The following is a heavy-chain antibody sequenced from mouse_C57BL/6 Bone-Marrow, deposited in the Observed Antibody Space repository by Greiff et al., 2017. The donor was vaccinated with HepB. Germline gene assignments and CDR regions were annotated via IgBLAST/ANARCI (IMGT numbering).Heavy chain of an antibody. J-gene: IGHJ2*01. CDR3: ARPGSDY. CDR1: GFTFSSYG. V-gene: IGHV5-6*01. CDR2: IRSGGSYT. Sequence: EVQLVESGGDLVKPGGSLKLSCAASGFTFSSYGMSWVRQTPDKRLEWVATIRSGGSYTYYPDSVKGRFTISRDNAKNTLYLQMSSLKSEDTAMYYCARPGSDYWGQGTTLTVSS.